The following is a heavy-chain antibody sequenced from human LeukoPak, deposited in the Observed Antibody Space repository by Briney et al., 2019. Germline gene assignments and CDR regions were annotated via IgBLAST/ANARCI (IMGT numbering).Heavy chain of an antibody. V-gene: IGHV4-39*07. J-gene: IGHJ6*03. D-gene: IGHD3-22*01. CDR3: AREPHWSAGSYYSAGHHMDV. CDR1: GGSISSSGYY. Sequence: NPSQTLSLTCTVSGGSISSSGYYWGWLRQPPGKGPEWIGSIFHSGDTCYNPSLKSRVSISVDTSRNQFSLKLNSVTATDTAVYYCAREPHWSAGSYYSAGHHMDVWGKGTTVTVPS. CDR2: IFHSGDT.